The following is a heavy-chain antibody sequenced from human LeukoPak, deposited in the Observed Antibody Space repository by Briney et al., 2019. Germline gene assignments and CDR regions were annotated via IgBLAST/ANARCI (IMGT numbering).Heavy chain of an antibody. CDR1: GGSISSYY. V-gene: IGHV4-4*07. CDR3: AREIPVLWLRQPYFDY. J-gene: IGHJ4*02. D-gene: IGHD5-12*01. CDR2: IYTSGST. Sequence: KPSETLSLTCTVSGGSISSYYWSWIRQPAGRGLEWIGRIYTSGSTNYNPSLKSRVTMSVDTSKNQFSLKLSSVTAADTAVYYCAREIPVLWLRQPYFDYWGQGTLVTVSS.